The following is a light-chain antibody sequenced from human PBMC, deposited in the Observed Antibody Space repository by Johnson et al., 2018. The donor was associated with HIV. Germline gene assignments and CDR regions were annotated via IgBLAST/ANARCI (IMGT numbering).Light chain of an antibody. CDR2: ENN. CDR3: GIWDSSLTPHYV. J-gene: IGLJ1*01. V-gene: IGLV1-51*02. CDR1: SSNIENYF. Sequence: QSVLTQPPSVSAAPGQKVNISCSGNSSNIENYFVSWYQQLPGAAPRLLIYENNKRPSGIPDRFSGAKSGASATLGITGLETGDKADYYCGIWDSSLTPHYVFGPGTTITVL.